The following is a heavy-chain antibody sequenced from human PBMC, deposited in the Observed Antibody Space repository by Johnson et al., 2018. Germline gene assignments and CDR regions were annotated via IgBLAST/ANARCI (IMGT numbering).Heavy chain of an antibody. CDR1: GDSISSSSYY. CDR3: ARAIAVCGMDV. V-gene: IGHV4-39*01. CDR2: IYYSGST. Sequence: QVQLQESGPGLVKPSETLSLTCTVSGDSISSSSYYWGWIRQPPGRGLEWIGSIYYSGSTYYNPPLKGRVTISADTSKNQFSLKLSSVTAADTAVYYCARAIAVCGMDVWGQGTTVTVSS. D-gene: IGHD6-19*01. J-gene: IGHJ6*02.